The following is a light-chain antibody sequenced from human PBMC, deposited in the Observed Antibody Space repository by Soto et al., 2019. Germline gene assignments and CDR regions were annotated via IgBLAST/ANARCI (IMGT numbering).Light chain of an antibody. CDR2: DVS. J-gene: IGLJ3*02. CDR3: CSSVGSYTSV. CDR1: SSDVGGYNY. Sequence: QSALTQPRSVSGSPGQSVTISCTGTSSDVGGYNYVSWYQQHPGKAPKRMIYDVSKRPSGVPDRFSGSKSGNTASLTISGLQAENEGDYYCCSSVGSYTSVFGGGTKLTVL. V-gene: IGLV2-11*01.